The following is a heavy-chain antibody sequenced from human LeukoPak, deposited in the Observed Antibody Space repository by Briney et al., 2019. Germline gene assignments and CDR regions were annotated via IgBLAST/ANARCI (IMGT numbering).Heavy chain of an antibody. CDR1: GYTFTSYA. D-gene: IGHD2-2*01. V-gene: IGHV1-3*01. Sequence: ASVKVSCKASGYTFTSYAMHWVRQAPGQRLEWMGWINAGNGDTKYSQKFQGRVTITRDTSASTAYMELSSLRSEDTAVYYCARDQIVVVPAARGFQHWSQGTLVTVSS. J-gene: IGHJ1*01. CDR3: ARDQIVVVPAARGFQH. CDR2: INAGNGDT.